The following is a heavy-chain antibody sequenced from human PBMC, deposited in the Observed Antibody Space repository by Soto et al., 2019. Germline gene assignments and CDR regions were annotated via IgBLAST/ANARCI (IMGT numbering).Heavy chain of an antibody. D-gene: IGHD6-13*01. Sequence: GGSLRLSCAASGFTFSSYGMHWVRQAPGKGLEWVAVISYDGSNKYYADSVKGRFTISRDNSKNTLYLQMNSLRAEDTAVYYCAKDFLYSSSWSRGYYYYGMDVWGHGTTVTVSS. CDR1: GFTFSSYG. V-gene: IGHV3-30*18. CDR2: ISYDGSNK. CDR3: AKDFLYSSSWSRGYYYYGMDV. J-gene: IGHJ6*02.